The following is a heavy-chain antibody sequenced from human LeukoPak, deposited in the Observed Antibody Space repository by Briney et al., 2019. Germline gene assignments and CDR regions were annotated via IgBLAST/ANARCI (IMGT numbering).Heavy chain of an antibody. Sequence: PSETLSLTCTVSGGSISSYYWSWIRQPAGKGLEWIGRIYTSGSTNYNPSLKSRVTMSVDTSKNQFSLKLSSVTAADTAVYYCARDGGSEGGSYYVHYYYYYYMEVWGKGTTVTVSS. D-gene: IGHD1-26*01. V-gene: IGHV4-4*07. CDR3: ARDGGSEGGSYYVHYYYYYYMEV. CDR2: IYTSGST. J-gene: IGHJ6*03. CDR1: GGSISSYY.